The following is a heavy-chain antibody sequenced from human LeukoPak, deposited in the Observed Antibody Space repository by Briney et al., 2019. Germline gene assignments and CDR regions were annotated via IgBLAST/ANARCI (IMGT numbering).Heavy chain of an antibody. V-gene: IGHV1-69*02. CDR2: IIPILGIA. Sequence: SVKVSCKASGGTFSSYTISWVRQAPGQGLEWMGRIIPILGIANYAQKFQGRVTITADKSTSTAYMELSSLRSEDTAVYYCARSRRDGYRDAFDIWGQGTMVTVSP. J-gene: IGHJ3*02. CDR3: ARSRRDGYRDAFDI. CDR1: GGTFSSYT. D-gene: IGHD5-24*01.